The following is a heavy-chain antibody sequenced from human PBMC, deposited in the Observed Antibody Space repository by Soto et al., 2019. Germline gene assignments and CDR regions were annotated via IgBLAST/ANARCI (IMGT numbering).Heavy chain of an antibody. J-gene: IGHJ3*02. V-gene: IGHV1-24*01. D-gene: IGHD3-22*01. Sequence: GASVKVSCKVSGYTLTELSMHWVRQAPGKGLEWMGGFDPEDGETIYAQKFRGRVTMTEDTSTDTAYMELSSLRSEDTAVYYCATDLLGSSGYPPTGAFDIWGQGTMVTVSS. CDR2: FDPEDGET. CDR3: ATDLLGSSGYPPTGAFDI. CDR1: GYTLTELS.